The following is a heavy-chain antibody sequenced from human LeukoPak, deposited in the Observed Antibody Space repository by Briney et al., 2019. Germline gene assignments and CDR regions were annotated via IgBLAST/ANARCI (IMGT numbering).Heavy chain of an antibody. V-gene: IGHV3-48*04. CDR1: GFTFSSYS. D-gene: IGHD4-23*01. Sequence: PGGSLRLSCAASGFTFSSYSMNWVRQAPGKGLEWVSYISSSSSTIYYADSVKGRFTISRDNAKNSLYLQMNSLRAEDTAVYYCARDWGGNSIFPNYWGQGTLVTVSS. CDR2: ISSSSSTI. J-gene: IGHJ4*02. CDR3: ARDWGGNSIFPNY.